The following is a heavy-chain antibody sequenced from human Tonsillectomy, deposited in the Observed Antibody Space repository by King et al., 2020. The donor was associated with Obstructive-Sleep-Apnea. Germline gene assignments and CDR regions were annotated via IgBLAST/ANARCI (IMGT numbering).Heavy chain of an antibody. CDR1: GLTFSSYG. CDR2: MSYDGNNK. D-gene: IGHD2-2*01. CDR3: ASAAMRAPAFDY. J-gene: IGHJ4*02. Sequence: VQLVESGGGVVQPGRSLRLSCAASGLTFSSYGMHWVRQAPGKGLEWVALMSYDGNNKFYADSVKGRFTISRDTAKNTLYLQMSSLRAEDTAVYYCASAAMRAPAFDYWGQGTLVTVSS. V-gene: IGHV3-30*03.